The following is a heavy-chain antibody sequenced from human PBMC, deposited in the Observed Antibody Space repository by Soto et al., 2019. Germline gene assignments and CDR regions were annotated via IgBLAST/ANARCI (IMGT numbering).Heavy chain of an antibody. Sequence: EVQLVESGGGLVQPGGSLRLSCAASGFTFSSYWMHWVRQAPGKGLVWVSRINSDGSSTSYADSVKGRFTISRDNAKNTLYLQMNSLRAEDAAVYYCVREASSTGLHLDHWGRGTLVTVS. CDR3: VREASSTGLHLDH. V-gene: IGHV3-74*01. CDR2: INSDGSST. CDR1: GFTFSSYW. J-gene: IGHJ4*02. D-gene: IGHD6-6*01.